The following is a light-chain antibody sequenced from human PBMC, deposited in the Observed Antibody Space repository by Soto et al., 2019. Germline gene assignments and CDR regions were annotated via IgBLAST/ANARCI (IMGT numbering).Light chain of an antibody. V-gene: IGKV1-5*03. CDR1: QSIASW. Sequence: DIQMTQSPSTLSASVGDRVTITCRASQSIASWLAWYQQKPGKAPKLLIYKASNLESGVPSRFSGSGSGTEFTLTISSLQPDDFATYYCQHYITYWYTFGQGTKLEIK. CDR3: QHYITYWYT. J-gene: IGKJ2*01. CDR2: KAS.